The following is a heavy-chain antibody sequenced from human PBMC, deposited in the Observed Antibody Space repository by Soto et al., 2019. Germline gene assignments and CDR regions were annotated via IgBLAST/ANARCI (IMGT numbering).Heavy chain of an antibody. CDR2: ISSRSDYI. CDR1: GFTFSSYS. CDR3: VRAHSRRLSTTNCFDY. V-gene: IGHV3-21*01. Sequence: EVQVVDFGGGLVEPGGSLRLSCTGSGFTFSSYSMNWVRQAPGKGLEWVSSISSRSDYIYYAESVQGRLTISRDNVNKSLYLKMNSLRCEDTSVYYCVRAHSRRLSTTNCFDYWGQGTLVTVSS. J-gene: IGHJ4*02. D-gene: IGHD2-2*01.